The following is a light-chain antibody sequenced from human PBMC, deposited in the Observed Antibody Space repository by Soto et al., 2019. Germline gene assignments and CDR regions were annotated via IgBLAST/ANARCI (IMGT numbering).Light chain of an antibody. V-gene: IGKV3-15*01. CDR1: QSVSSN. CDR2: GAS. J-gene: IGKJ3*01. Sequence: EIVMTQSPATLSVSPGERATLSCRASQSVSSNLAWYQQKPGQAPRLLIYGASTRATGIPARFSGNGSGTEFTLTISSLQSEDFAVYYCQQYNNWPITFGPGTKVDIK. CDR3: QQYNNWPIT.